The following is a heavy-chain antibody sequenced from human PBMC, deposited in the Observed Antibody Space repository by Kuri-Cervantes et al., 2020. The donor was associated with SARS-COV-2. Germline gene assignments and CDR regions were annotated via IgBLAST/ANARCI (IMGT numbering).Heavy chain of an antibody. D-gene: IGHD1-26*01. CDR2: ISWDGGST. V-gene: IGHV3-43*01. Sequence: GESLKISCAASGFTFDDYAMHWVRQAPGKGLEWVSLISWDGGSTYYADSVKGRFIISRDNARNSLYLQMNSLRSEDTAVYYCARASAGSSWGYYYYMDVWGIGTTVTVSS. CDR1: GFTFDDYA. CDR3: ARASAGSSWGYYYYMDV. J-gene: IGHJ6*03.